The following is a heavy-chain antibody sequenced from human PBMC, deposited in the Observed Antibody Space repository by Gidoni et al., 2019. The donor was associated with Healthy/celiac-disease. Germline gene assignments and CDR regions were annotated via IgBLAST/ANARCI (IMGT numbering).Heavy chain of an antibody. CDR2: IVVGSGNT. CDR1: GFTFTSSA. J-gene: IGHJ6*02. V-gene: IGHV1-58*01. D-gene: IGHD3-16*01. CDR3: AAEVEGGPYYYYGMDV. Sequence: VKKPGTSVKVSCKASGFTFTSSAVQWVRQARGQRLEWIGWIVVGSGNTNYAQKFQERVTITRDMSTSTAYMELSSLRSEDTAVYYCAAEVEGGPYYYYGMDVWGQGTTVTVSS.